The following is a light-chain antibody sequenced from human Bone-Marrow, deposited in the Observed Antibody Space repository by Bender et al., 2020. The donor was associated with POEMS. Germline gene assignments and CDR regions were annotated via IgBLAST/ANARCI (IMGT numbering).Light chain of an antibody. CDR1: SSDVGGYNY. CDR3: SSYTSNSFL. Sequence: QSALTQPASVSGSPGQSITISCSGASSDVGGYNYVSWYQQHPGKAPKLMIYDVSNRPSGVSNRFSGSKSGNTASLTISGLQAEDEADYYCSSYTSNSFLFGGGTKVTVL. CDR2: DVS. J-gene: IGLJ2*01. V-gene: IGLV2-14*03.